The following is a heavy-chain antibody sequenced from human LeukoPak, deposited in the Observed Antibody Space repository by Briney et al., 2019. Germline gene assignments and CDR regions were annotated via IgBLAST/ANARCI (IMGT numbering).Heavy chain of an antibody. J-gene: IGHJ3*02. CDR2: IYYSGST. V-gene: IGHV4-59*01. D-gene: IGHD1-26*01. CDR3: ARSALAVGAILDAFDI. CDR1: GGSISSYH. Sequence: SETLSLTCAVSGGSISSYHWSWIRQPPGRGLEWIGYIYYSGSTNYNPSLKSRVTISVDTSKNQFSLKLSSVTAADTAVYYCARSALAVGAILDAFDIWGQGTMVTVSS.